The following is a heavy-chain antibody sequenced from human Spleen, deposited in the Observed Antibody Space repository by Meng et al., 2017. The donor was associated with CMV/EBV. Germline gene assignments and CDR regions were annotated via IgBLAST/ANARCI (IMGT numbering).Heavy chain of an antibody. D-gene: IGHD1-14*01. V-gene: IGHV3-48*03. Sequence: GGSLRLSCAASGFTFSSYEMNWVRQAPGKGLEWVSYISGSGSVIYYANSVKGRFTISRDNAKNSLNLQMNGLRAEDTAVYFCARAYNVPGWFDPWGQGTQVTVSS. CDR3: ARAYNVPGWFDP. CDR1: GFTFSSYE. CDR2: ISGSGSVI. J-gene: IGHJ5*02.